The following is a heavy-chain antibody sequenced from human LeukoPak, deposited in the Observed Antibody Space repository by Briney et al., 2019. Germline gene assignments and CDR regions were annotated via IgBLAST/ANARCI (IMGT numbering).Heavy chain of an antibody. J-gene: IGHJ4*02. CDR3: AKDRIPSSGWESDF. CDR2: INSGGGNT. V-gene: IGHV3-23*01. D-gene: IGHD3-22*01. Sequence: GGSLRLSCAASGFTFGTYAMSWVRQAPGKGLEWVSAINSGGGNTYYAGSVKGRFTISRDNSKYTLYLQMNSLRAEDTALYYCAKDRIPSSGWESDFWGQGTLVTVSS. CDR1: GFTFGTYA.